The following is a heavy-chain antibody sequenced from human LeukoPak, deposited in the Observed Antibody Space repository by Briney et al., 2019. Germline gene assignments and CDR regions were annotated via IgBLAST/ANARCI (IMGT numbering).Heavy chain of an antibody. J-gene: IGHJ6*03. CDR1: GFTFSNYW. CDR2: IKQDGSEK. Sequence: PGGSLRLSCTVSGFTFSNYWMSWVRQAPGKGLEWVANIKQDGSEKYYVDSVKGRFTISRDNAKNSLYLQMNSLRADDTAVYYCARGSISVYYYYMDVWGKGTTVTISS. V-gene: IGHV3-7*04. CDR3: ARGSISVYYYYMDV.